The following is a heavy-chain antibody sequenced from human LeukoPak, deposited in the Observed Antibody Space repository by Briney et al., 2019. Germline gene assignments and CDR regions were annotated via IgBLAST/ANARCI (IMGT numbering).Heavy chain of an antibody. CDR1: GYTFTAYY. Sequence: ASVTVSCKASGYTFTAYYMHWVRQAPGQGLEWMGWIDSKDGDTKYAQKLQSRLTITRDTSIGIAYMELRSLTSDDTAVYYCASEAYCSGGRCSVHRVVAWGRGSPVTVSS. V-gene: IGHV1-2*02. CDR2: IDSKDGDT. D-gene: IGHD2-15*01. CDR3: ASEAYCSGGRCSVHRVVA. J-gene: IGHJ5*02.